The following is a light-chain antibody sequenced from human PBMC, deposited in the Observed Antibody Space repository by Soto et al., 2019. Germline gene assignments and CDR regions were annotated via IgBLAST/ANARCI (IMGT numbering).Light chain of an antibody. V-gene: IGKV2-28*01. Sequence: DIVMTQSAISLPVTPGEPSSTSCRSSQSLLYSDGYNYVDWYLQKPGQSPQLLVYLGSNRASGVPDRFSGSGSGTDFTLKISRVEAEDVGLYYCMQALQTPNTFGQRTRLEVK. J-gene: IGKJ5*01. CDR3: MQALQTPNT. CDR1: QSLLYSDGYNY. CDR2: LGS.